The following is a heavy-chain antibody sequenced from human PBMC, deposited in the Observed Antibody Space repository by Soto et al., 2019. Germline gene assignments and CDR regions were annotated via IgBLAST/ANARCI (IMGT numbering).Heavy chain of an antibody. V-gene: IGHV4-39*01. CDR3: ARSGGYSYGYGWFDP. D-gene: IGHD5-18*01. CDR1: GGSISSSSYY. CDR2: IYYSGST. J-gene: IGHJ5*02. Sequence: TLSLTCTVSGGSISSSSYYWGWIRQPPGKGLEWIGSIYYSGSTYYNPSLKSRVTISVDTSKNQFSLKLSSVTAADTAVYYCARSGGYSYGYGWFDPWGQGTLVTVSS.